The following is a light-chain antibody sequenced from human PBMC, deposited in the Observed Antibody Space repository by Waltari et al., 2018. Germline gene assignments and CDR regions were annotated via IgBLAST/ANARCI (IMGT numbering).Light chain of an antibody. CDR3: STWNNDLGGFVL. CDR1: NSNIALNL. Sequence: QSVLTQPPSVSGTSGQPIPLPCSGSNSNIALNLVSWSQQLPGAPPRFLIYRNDQRPSGIPDRCSGSKSGTSASLAISGLRSDDEGDYFCSTWNNDLGGFVLFGEGTRLTVL. CDR2: RND. V-gene: IGLV1-47*01. J-gene: IGLJ2*01.